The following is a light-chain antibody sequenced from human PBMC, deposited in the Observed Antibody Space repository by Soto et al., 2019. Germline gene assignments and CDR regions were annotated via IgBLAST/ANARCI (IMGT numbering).Light chain of an antibody. V-gene: IGLV2-11*01. CDR2: DVT. J-gene: IGLJ3*02. CDR1: SSDVGGYNY. Sequence: QSVLTQPRSVSGSPGQSVTISCTGTSSDVGGYNYVSWYQQHSGKAPKLMICDVTKRPSGVPDRFSGSKSGNTASLTISGLQAEDEADYYCCSYAGSYTLVFGGGTKLTVL. CDR3: CSYAGSYTLV.